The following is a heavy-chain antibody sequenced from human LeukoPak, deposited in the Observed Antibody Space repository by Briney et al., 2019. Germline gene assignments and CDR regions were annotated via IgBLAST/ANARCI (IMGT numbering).Heavy chain of an antibody. CDR3: ANSRQWPGDY. J-gene: IGHJ4*02. CDR1: GFTFTSSW. CDR2: IRYDGSNK. V-gene: IGHV3-30*02. D-gene: IGHD6-19*01. Sequence: GGSLRLSCVASGFTFTSSWMCWVRQAPGKGLEWVANIRYDGSNKYYADSVKGRFTISRDNSKNTLYLQMNSLRAEDTAVYYCANSRQWPGDYWGQGTLVTVSS.